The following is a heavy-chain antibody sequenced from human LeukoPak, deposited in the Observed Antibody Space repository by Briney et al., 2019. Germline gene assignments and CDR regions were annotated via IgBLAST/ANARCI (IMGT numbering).Heavy chain of an antibody. Sequence: GGSLRLSCAASGFTFSSYWMHWVRQAPGKGLVWVSRINSDGSSTSYADSVKGRFTISRDNAKNTLYPQMNSLRAEDTAVYYCARGLRGSGYYYFDYWGQGTLVTVSS. J-gene: IGHJ4*02. CDR1: GFTFSSYW. V-gene: IGHV3-74*01. D-gene: IGHD3-22*01. CDR3: ARGLRGSGYYYFDY. CDR2: INSDGSST.